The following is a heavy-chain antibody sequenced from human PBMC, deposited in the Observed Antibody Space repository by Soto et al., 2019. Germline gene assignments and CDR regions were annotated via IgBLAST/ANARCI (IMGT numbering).Heavy chain of an antibody. Sequence: ASVKVSCKASGCTFSSYAISWVRQAPGQGLEWMGGIIPIFGTANYAQKFQGRVTITADKSTSTAYKELSSLRSEDTAVYYCAVDIVIMVYARLNYWGQGTLVTVSS. J-gene: IGHJ4*02. D-gene: IGHD2-8*01. CDR2: IIPIFGTA. CDR1: GCTFSSYA. V-gene: IGHV1-69*06. CDR3: AVDIVIMVYARLNY.